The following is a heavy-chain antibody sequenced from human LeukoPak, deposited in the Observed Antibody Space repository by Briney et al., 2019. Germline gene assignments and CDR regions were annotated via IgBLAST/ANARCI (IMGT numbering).Heavy chain of an antibody. V-gene: IGHV3-7*01. CDR2: IKDDGSQK. J-gene: IGHJ4*02. CDR1: RFTFSSYW. D-gene: IGHD2-15*01. CDR3: ARRNSGTWWSFDS. Sequence: RGSLRLSCEASRFTFSSYWMSSVRQAPGKGLEWGANIKDDGSQKNYIDSVKGRFTISRDNAKASLFLQMNSLSSEDTAVYYCARRNSGTWWSFDSWGQGTLVTVSS.